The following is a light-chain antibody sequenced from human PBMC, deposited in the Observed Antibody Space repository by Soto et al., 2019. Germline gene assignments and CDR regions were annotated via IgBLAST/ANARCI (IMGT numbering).Light chain of an antibody. CDR1: QSVLYSSNNKNY. J-gene: IGKJ1*01. Sequence: DIVLTQSPDSLAVSLGERATFNCKSSQSVLYSSNNKNYLAWYQQQPGQPPKLVIYWASTRESGVPDRFSCTGSGTDFTLTNSSLQLEDLATHFYLQDFNYPWTFGKGTKVDIK. CDR3: LQDFNYPWT. V-gene: IGKV4-1*01. CDR2: WAS.